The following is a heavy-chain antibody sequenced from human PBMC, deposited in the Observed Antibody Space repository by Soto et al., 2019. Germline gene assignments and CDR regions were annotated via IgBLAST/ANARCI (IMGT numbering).Heavy chain of an antibody. J-gene: IGHJ4*02. D-gene: IGHD1-7*01. CDR2: IYYSGST. Sequence: QVQLQESGPGLVKPSETLSLTCTVSGGSISSYYWSWIRQPPGKGLEWIGYIYYSGSTNYNPSLKSRVTISIDTSKSQFSLKLSSVTAADTAVYYCARVPITGTTKRPYYFGYWGQGTLVTVSS. CDR3: ARVPITGTTKRPYYFGY. V-gene: IGHV4-59*01. CDR1: GGSISSYY.